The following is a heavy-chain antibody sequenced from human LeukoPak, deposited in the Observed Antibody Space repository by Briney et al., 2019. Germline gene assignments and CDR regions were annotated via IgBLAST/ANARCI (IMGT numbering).Heavy chain of an antibody. Sequence: GRSLRLSCAASGFTFSRYSMKWVRQSPGEGLEWVSSISSSSSYIYYADSVEGRFTISRDNAKNSLYLQMTSLRAEDTAVYYCASREGGFDYWGQGTLVTVSS. CDR3: ASREGGFDY. J-gene: IGHJ4*02. CDR2: ISSSSSYI. V-gene: IGHV3-21*01. D-gene: IGHD5-24*01. CDR1: GFTFSRYS.